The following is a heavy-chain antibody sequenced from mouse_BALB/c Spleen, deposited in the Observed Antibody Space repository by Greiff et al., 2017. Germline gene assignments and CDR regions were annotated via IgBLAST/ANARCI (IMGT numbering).Heavy chain of an antibody. CDR1: GYTFTDYY. V-gene: IGHV1-19*01. J-gene: IGHJ4*01. CDR2: VNPYNGGT. Sequence: VQLQQSGPELVKPGASVKMSCKASGYTFTDYYMDWVKQSHGESFEWIGRVNPYNGGTSYNQKFKGKATLTVDKSSSTAYMELNSLTSEDSAVYYCARFDYDGGHYAMDYWGQGTSVTVSS. CDR3: ARFDYDGGHYAMDY. D-gene: IGHD2-4*01.